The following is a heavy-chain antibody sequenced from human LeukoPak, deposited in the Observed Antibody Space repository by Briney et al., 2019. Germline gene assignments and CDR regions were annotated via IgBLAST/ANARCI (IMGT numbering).Heavy chain of an antibody. Sequence: ASVKVSCKTSGYTFTTYGISLVRQAPGQGLEWMAWINAHNGNTNYAQKFQGRVTMTTDTSTSTAYMELRSLRSDDTAVYYCARDFYSSPDYWGQGTPVTVSS. CDR1: GYTFTTYG. V-gene: IGHV1-18*01. CDR2: INAHNGNT. J-gene: IGHJ4*02. D-gene: IGHD6-13*01. CDR3: ARDFYSSPDY.